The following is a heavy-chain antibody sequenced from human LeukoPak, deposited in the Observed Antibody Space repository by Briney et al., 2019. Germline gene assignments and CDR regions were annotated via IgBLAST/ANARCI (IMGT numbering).Heavy chain of an antibody. CDR1: GFTFSTYG. CDR2: ISYDGSNK. V-gene: IGHV3-30*18. Sequence: GSLRLSCAASGFTFSTYGMHWVRQAPGKGLEWVAVISYDGSNKYYGDSVKGRFTISRDNPKNTLYLQMNSLRAEDTAVYYCAKGATMIVRGGMDVWGQGTTVTVSS. J-gene: IGHJ6*02. CDR3: AKGATMIVRGGMDV. D-gene: IGHD3-22*01.